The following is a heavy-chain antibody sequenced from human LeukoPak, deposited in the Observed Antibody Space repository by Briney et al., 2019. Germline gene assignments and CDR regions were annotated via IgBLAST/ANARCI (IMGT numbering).Heavy chain of an antibody. V-gene: IGHV4-39*01. CDR1: GGSISSSSYY. D-gene: IGHD3-22*01. J-gene: IGHJ5*02. Sequence: SETLSLTCTVSGGSISSSSYYWGWIRQPPGKGLEWIGSIYYSGSTYYNPSLKSRVTISVDTSKNQFSLKLSSVTAADTAVYYCARQGGYYYSSYFPGWFDPWGQGTLVTVSS. CDR2: IYYSGST. CDR3: ARQGGYYYSSYFPGWFDP.